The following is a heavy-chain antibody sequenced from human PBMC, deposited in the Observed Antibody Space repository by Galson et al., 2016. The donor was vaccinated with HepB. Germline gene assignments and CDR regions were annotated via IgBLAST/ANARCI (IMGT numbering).Heavy chain of an antibody. CDR1: GFTFKSYS. J-gene: IGHJ4*02. CDR3: ARAAGHGHYGSGSRFDY. CDR2: ISTSSSYI. Sequence: SLRLSCAASGFTFKSYSMNWVRQAPGKGLEWVSYISTSSSYIFYADSVKGRFTISRDNAKNSLQLQMNSLRAEDMAVYYCARAAGHGHYGSGSRFDYWGQGTLVTVSS. D-gene: IGHD3-10*01. V-gene: IGHV3-21*01.